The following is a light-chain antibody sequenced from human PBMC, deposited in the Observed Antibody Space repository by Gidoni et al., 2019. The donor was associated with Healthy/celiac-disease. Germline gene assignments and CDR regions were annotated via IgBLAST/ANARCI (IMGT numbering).Light chain of an antibody. Sequence: FVLTQSPATLSLSPGESATLSCRASQSVSSYLAWYQQKPGQAPRLLIYDASNRATGIPARFSGSGSGTDFTLTISSLEPEDFAVYYCQQRSNWPPWTFGQGTKVEIK. CDR1: QSVSSY. CDR3: QQRSNWPPWT. J-gene: IGKJ1*01. V-gene: IGKV3-11*01. CDR2: DAS.